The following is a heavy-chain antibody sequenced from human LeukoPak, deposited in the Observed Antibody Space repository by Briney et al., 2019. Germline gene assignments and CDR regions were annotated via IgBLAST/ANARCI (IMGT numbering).Heavy chain of an antibody. CDR3: ARHTLVTAISTYNWFDP. J-gene: IGHJ5*02. CDR2: MFYDGTT. V-gene: IGHV4-39*01. CDR1: GASLITSTNF. Sequence: SETLSLTCSVSGASLITSTNFWAWIRQPPGRGLEWIGSMFYDGTTFYSPFLKTRVTISVDTSMNQISLRPDSVTAADTAVYYCARHTLVTAISTYNWFDPWGQGTLVTVSS. D-gene: IGHD2-21*02.